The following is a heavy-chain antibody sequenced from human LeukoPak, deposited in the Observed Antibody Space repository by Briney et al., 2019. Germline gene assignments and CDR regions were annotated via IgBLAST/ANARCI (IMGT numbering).Heavy chain of an antibody. CDR3: ARKLRLGGNWFDP. CDR2: IIPISGTT. CDR1: GGTFTSYA. V-gene: IGHV1-69*15. D-gene: IGHD1-26*01. J-gene: IGHJ5*02. Sequence: GSSVKVSCETSGGTFTSYAITWVRQAPGQGLEWMGKIIPISGTTNYAQKFQGRVTFTADESTSTAYMEFSSLRSEDTALYYCARKLRLGGNWFDPWGQGTLVTVSS.